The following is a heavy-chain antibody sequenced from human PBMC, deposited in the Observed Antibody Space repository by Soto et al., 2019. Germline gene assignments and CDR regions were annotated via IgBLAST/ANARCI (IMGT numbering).Heavy chain of an antibody. V-gene: IGHV3-30*03. J-gene: IGHJ6*02. CDR2: ISYDGNNK. Sequence: QVQLVESGGGVVQPGRSLRLSCAASTFTLSTYGMHWVRQAPGKGLEWVAVISYDGNNKYYADSVKGRFTISRDNSRNTLSLQMNSLTTEDTAVYYCARGAEYQVLSRDYLYGMDVWGQGIMVTVSS. CDR3: ARGAEYQVLSRDYLYGMDV. D-gene: IGHD2-2*01. CDR1: TFTLSTYG.